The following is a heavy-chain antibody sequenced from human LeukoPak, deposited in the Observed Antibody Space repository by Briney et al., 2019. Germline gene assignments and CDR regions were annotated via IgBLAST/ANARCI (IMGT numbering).Heavy chain of an antibody. V-gene: IGHV3-30-3*01. J-gene: IGHJ4*02. CDR1: GFTFSSHA. CDR3: ARGGSGNY. Sequence: GGSLRLSCAASGFTFSSHAMHWVRQAPGKGLEWVAVISYDGSNKYYADSVKGRFTISRDNSKNTLYLQMNSLRAEDTAVYYCARGGSGNYWGQGTLVTVSS. D-gene: IGHD3-10*01. CDR2: ISYDGSNK.